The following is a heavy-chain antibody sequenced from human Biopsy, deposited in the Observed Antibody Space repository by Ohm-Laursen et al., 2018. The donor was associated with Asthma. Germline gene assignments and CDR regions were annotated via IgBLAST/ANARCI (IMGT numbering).Heavy chain of an antibody. CDR1: GFVFRSHA. CDR2: VSYDGGVA. V-gene: IGHV3-30*18. CDR3: AKRRGYSDLTDFDH. J-gene: IGHJ4*02. Sequence: SLRLSCAASGFVFRSHAMHWVRQAPGKGLEWVAVVSYDGGVAHYADSMKGRFTVSRDNAKSTLYLQMNRLRTDDTAVYYCAKRRGYSDLTDFDHWGQGTLVTVSS. D-gene: IGHD3-3*01.